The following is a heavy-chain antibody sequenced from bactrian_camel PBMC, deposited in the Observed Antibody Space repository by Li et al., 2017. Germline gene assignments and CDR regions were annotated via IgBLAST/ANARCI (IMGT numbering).Heavy chain of an antibody. V-gene: IGHV3S53*01. CDR2: LGSDGST. J-gene: IGHJ4*01. D-gene: IGHD2*01. Sequence: HVQLVESGGGSVQAGESLRLSCTVPDYTSSNCGMSWYRLAAGKQREWVSSLGSDGSTTYAESVKGRFTISQERANNTVYLQMNNLQPEDTAIYYCAADRAIGCRAGGTWFGRSQYFGQGTQVTVS. CDR1: DYTSSNCG.